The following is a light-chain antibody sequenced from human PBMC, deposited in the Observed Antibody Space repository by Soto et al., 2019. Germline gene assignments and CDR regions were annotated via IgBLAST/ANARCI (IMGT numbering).Light chain of an antibody. CDR3: QQYVTYSRT. V-gene: IGKV3-11*01. Sequence: EIVLTQSPATLSLSPGETATLSCRASQSVRRYLAWYQQKPGQAPRLLIYDASIRAPGIPARFRGGGSETDFTLTISSLAPEDFATYYCQQYVTYSRTFGQGTKVETK. CDR2: DAS. J-gene: IGKJ2*02. CDR1: QSVRRY.